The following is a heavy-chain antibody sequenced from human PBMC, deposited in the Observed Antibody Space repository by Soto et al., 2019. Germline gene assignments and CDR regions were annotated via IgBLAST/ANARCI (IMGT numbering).Heavy chain of an antibody. Sequence: EVQLVESGGGLVQPGGSLRLSCAASGFTVSSNYMSWVRQAPGKGLEWVSVIYSGGSTYYVDSVKGRFTISRDNSKNTLYLQMNSLRAADTAVYYCARMGDSSGYSGGFDPWGQGTLVTVSS. CDR2: IYSGGST. D-gene: IGHD3-22*01. J-gene: IGHJ5*02. CDR3: ARMGDSSGYSGGFDP. V-gene: IGHV3-66*01. CDR1: GFTVSSNY.